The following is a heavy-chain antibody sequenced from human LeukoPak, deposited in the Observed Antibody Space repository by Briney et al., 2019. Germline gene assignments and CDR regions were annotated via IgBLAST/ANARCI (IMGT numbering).Heavy chain of an antibody. CDR2: ISWDGGST. CDR1: GFTFDDYA. CDR3: AKSPAAREYYFDY. Sequence: PGGSLRLSCAASGFTFDDYAMHWVRQAPGKGLEWVSLISWDGGSTYYADSVKGRFTISRDNSKNSLYLQMNSLRAEDTALYYCAKSPAAREYYFDYWGQGTLVTVSS. D-gene: IGHD3-10*01. J-gene: IGHJ4*02. V-gene: IGHV3-43D*03.